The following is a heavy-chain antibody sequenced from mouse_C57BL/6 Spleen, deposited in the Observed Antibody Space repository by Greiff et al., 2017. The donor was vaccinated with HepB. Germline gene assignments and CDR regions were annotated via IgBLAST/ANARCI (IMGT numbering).Heavy chain of an antibody. CDR1: GYTFTDYE. V-gene: IGHV1-15*01. J-gene: IGHJ2*01. Sequence: QVHVKQSGAELVRPGASVTLSCKASGYTFTDYEMHWVKQTPVHGLEWIGAIDPETGGTAYNQKFKGKAILTADKSSSTAYMELRSLTSDDSAVYYCTGYGHYFDYWGQGTTLTVSS. CDR3: TGYGHYFDY. D-gene: IGHD2-2*01. CDR2: IDPETGGT.